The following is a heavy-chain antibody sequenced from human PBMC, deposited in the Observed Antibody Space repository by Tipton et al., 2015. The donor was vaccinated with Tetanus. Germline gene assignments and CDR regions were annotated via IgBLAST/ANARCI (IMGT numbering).Heavy chain of an antibody. V-gene: IGHV4-31*03. CDR2: IYYSGST. Sequence: LRLSCSVSGGSISSATYYWSWIRQRPGKGLEWLGYIYYSGSTHYYPSLESRLTVSIDTSRNQFSLKLRSVTAADTAVYYCARGKDPTPQIRGGHGVWFDPWGQGTLVTVSS. D-gene: IGHD3-16*01. CDR1: GGSISSATYY. CDR3: ARGKDPTPQIRGGHGVWFDP. J-gene: IGHJ5*02.